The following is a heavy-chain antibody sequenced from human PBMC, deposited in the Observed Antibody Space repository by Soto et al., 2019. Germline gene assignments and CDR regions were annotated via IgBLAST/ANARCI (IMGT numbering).Heavy chain of an antibody. CDR1: GYSFTSYW. CDR2: IYPGDSDT. Sequence: GESLKISCKGSGYSFTSYWIGWVRQMPGKGLEWMGIIYPGDSDTRYSPSFQGQVTISADKSISTAYLQWSSLKASDTAMYYCAIHGTYDFWSVNNWFDPWGQGTLVTVDS. D-gene: IGHD3-3*01. V-gene: IGHV5-51*01. CDR3: AIHGTYDFWSVNNWFDP. J-gene: IGHJ5*02.